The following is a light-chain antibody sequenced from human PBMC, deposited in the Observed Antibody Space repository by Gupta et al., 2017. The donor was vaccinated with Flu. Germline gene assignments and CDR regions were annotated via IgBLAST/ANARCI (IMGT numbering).Light chain of an antibody. CDR2: GAS. J-gene: IGKJ4*01. CDR1: QSVTSSY. Sequence: EIVLTQYPGTLSLSPGERATLSCRASQSVTSSYLAWYQQKPGQGPRLLIYGASSRATGIPDRFSGSGSGTDFSLTISRLEPEDFAVYYCQQYGSSPLTFGGGTKVEIK. V-gene: IGKV3-20*01. CDR3: QQYGSSPLT.